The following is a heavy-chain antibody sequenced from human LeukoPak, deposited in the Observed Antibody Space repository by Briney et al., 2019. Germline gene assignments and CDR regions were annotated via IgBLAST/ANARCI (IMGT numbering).Heavy chain of an antibody. J-gene: IGHJ5*02. CDR1: GGSISSSNYY. Sequence: SETLSLTCTVSGGSISSSNYYWGWIRQPPGKGLEWIVNFYYSGSTYYNPSLKSRVTISVDTSKNQFSLKLSSVTAADTAVYYCARDGGSYWGFDPWGQGTLVTVSS. D-gene: IGHD1-26*01. V-gene: IGHV4-39*07. CDR3: ARDGGSYWGFDP. CDR2: FYYSGST.